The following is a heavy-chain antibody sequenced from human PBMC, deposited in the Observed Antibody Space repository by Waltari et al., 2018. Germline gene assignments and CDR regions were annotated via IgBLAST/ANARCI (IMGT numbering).Heavy chain of an antibody. CDR1: GFTFGDYA. V-gene: IGHV3-49*03. CDR3: TREAELYWETRQFDY. CDR2: IRSKAYGGTT. J-gene: IGHJ4*02. D-gene: IGHD2-8*02. Sequence: EVQLAESGGGLVQPGRSLRLSCTASGFTFGDYAMSWFRQAPGKGLEWVGFIRSKAYGGTTEYAASVKGRFTISRDDSKSIAYLQMNSLKTEDTAVYYCTREAELYWETRQFDYWGQGTLVTVSS.